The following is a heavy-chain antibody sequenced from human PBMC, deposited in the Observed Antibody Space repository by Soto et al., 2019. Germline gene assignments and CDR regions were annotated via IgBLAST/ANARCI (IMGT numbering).Heavy chain of an antibody. D-gene: IGHD2-21*02. CDR2: IYPGDSDT. J-gene: IGHJ5*02. CDR1: GYSFTSYW. CDR3: ARTVVVTATIGNWFDP. Sequence: ESLKISCKGSGYSFTSYWIGWVRQMPGKGLEWMGIIYPGDSDTRYSPSFQGQVAISADKSISTAYLQWSSLKASDTAMYYCARTVVVTATIGNWFDPWGQGTLVTVSS. V-gene: IGHV5-51*01.